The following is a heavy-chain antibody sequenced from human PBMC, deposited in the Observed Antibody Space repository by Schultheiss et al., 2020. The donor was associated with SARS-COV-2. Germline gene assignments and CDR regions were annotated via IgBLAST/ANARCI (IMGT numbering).Heavy chain of an antibody. CDR1: GGSISSSNW. CDR2: IYYSGST. J-gene: IGHJ6*03. D-gene: IGHD2-2*01. V-gene: IGHV4-61*01. Sequence: SETLSLTCAVSGGSISSSNWWSWIRQPPGKGLEWIGYIYYSGSTNYNPSLKSRVTISVDTSKNQFSLKLSSVTAADTAVYYCARYGEDIVVVPAAPYYYYYYMDVWGKGTTVTVSS. CDR3: ARYGEDIVVVPAAPYYYYYYMDV.